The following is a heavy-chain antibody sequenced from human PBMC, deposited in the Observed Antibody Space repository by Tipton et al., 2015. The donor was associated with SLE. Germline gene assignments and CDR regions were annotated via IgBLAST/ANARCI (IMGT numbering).Heavy chain of an antibody. CDR3: ARDRGYDYSDTGSFDI. V-gene: IGHV4-59*12. Sequence: TLSLTCTVSGRSISRFYWSWIRQAPGKGPEWIGYISYSGTTTYNPSLKSRVTMSVDTSRNQFSLKLSSVTAADTAVYYCARDRGYDYSDTGSFDIWGQGTMVTVSS. J-gene: IGHJ3*02. CDR2: ISYSGTT. D-gene: IGHD4-17*01. CDR1: GRSISRFY.